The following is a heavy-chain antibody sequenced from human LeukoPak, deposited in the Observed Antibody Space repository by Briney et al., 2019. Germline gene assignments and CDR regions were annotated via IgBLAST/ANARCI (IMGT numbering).Heavy chain of an antibody. CDR2: ISYDGSNK. V-gene: IGHV3-30*04. CDR3: ARVLGDYGAFDY. CDR1: GFTFSSYA. D-gene: IGHD4-17*01. Sequence: GGPLRLSCAASGFTFSSYAMHWVRQAPGKGLEWVAVISYDGSNKYYADSVKGRFTIYRDNSKNTLYLQMNSLRAEDTAVYYCARVLGDYGAFDYWGQGTLVTVSS. J-gene: IGHJ4*02.